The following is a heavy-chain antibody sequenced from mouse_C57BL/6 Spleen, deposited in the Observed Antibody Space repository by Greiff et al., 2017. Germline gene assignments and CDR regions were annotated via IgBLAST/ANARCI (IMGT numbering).Heavy chain of an antibody. D-gene: IGHD2-1*01. J-gene: IGHJ4*01. CDR1: GYTFTNYW. CDR3: ARRGNYVGMDY. V-gene: IGHV1-63*01. CDR2: IYPGGGYT. Sequence: VKLQESGAELVRPGTSVKMSCKASGYTFTNYWIGWAKQRPGHGLEWIGDIYPGGGYTNYNEKFKGKATLTADKSSSTAYMQFSSLTSEDSAIYYCARRGNYVGMDYWGQGTSVTVSS.